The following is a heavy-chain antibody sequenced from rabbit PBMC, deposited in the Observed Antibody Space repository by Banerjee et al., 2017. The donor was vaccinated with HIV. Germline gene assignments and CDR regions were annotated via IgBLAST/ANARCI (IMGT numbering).Heavy chain of an antibody. D-gene: IGHD1-1*01. Sequence: QSLEESGGGLVQPEGSLTLTCTASGFSFSSSYWICWVRQAPGKGLEWIGCIYTSSGSTWYASWVNGRFTISRSTSLNTVDLKMTSLTAADTATYFCARGDTGSRHSPFNLWGQGTLVTDS. CDR3: ARGDTGSRHSPFNL. J-gene: IGHJ4*01. CDR1: GFSFSSSYW. CDR2: IYTSSGST. V-gene: IGHV1S43*01.